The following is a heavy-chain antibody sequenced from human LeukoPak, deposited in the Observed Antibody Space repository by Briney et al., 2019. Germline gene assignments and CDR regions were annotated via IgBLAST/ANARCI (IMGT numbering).Heavy chain of an antibody. J-gene: IGHJ6*02. CDR2: IYYSVST. CDR3: ARDVDIVATGFGVRYYGMDV. D-gene: IGHD5-12*01. CDR1: GGSISSYY. V-gene: IGHV4-59*01. Sequence: SETLSLTCTVSGGSISSYYWSWIQQPPGKGLEWIGYIYYSVSTNYNPSLKSRVTISVDTSKNQFSLKLSSVTAADTAVYYCARDVDIVATGFGVRYYGMDVWGQGTTVTVSS.